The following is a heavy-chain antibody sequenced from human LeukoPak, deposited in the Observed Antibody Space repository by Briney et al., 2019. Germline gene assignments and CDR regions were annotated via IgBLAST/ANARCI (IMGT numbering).Heavy chain of an antibody. J-gene: IGHJ6*02. V-gene: IGHV4-59*12. CDR1: GRSISSYY. Sequence: PSETLSLTCTLSGRSISSYYWSWTRQPPGKGLEWIGYIYYSGSTYYNPSLKSRVTISVDTSKNQFSLKLSSVTAADTAVYYCARDSPYDSSGFGMDVWGQGTTVTVSS. D-gene: IGHD3-22*01. CDR2: IYYSGST. CDR3: ARDSPYDSSGFGMDV.